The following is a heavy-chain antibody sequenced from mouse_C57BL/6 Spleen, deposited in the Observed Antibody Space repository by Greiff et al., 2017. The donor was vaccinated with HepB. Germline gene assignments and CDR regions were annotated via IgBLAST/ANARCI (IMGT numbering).Heavy chain of an antibody. CDR2: IYPGDGDT. CDR3: ARDEDYAWFAY. CDR1: GYAFSSYW. V-gene: IGHV1-80*01. J-gene: IGHJ3*01. Sequence: QVQLKQSGAELVKPGASVKISCKASGYAFSSYWMNWVKQRPGKGLEWIGQIYPGDGDTNYNGKFKGKATLTADKSSSTAYMQLSSLTSEDSAVYFCARDEDYAWFAYWGQGTLVTVSA. D-gene: IGHD2-4*01.